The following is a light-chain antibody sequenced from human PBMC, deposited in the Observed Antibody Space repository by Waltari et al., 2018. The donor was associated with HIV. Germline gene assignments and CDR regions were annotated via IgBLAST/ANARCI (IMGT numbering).Light chain of an antibody. CDR3: QQYNNWPPRS. CDR1: QSVSSN. J-gene: IGKJ1*01. Sequence: EIVMTPSPAPLSVSPGERATLSCRASQSVSSNLAWYQQKPGQAPRLLIYGASTRATGIPARFSGSGSGTEFTLTISSLQSEDFVVYYCQQYNNWPPRSFGQGTKVEIK. CDR2: GAS. V-gene: IGKV3-15*01.